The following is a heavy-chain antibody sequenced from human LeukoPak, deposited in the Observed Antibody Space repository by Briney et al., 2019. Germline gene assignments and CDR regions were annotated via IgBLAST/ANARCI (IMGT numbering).Heavy chain of an antibody. J-gene: IGHJ4*02. V-gene: IGHV1-18*01. CDR2: ISANNGNT. Sequence: ASVKVSCKASGYSFTTYGISWVRQAPGQGLEWMGWISANNGNTKYAQKLQGRVTMTTDTSTSTVYMELRSLRSDDTAVYYCARFGNSGSYSYWGQGTLVTVSS. CDR3: ARFGNSGSYSY. CDR1: GYSFTTYG. D-gene: IGHD1-26*01.